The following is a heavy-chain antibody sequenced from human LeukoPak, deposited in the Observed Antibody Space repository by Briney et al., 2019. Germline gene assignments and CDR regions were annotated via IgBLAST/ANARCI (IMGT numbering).Heavy chain of an antibody. D-gene: IGHD6-19*01. Sequence: SETLSLTCTVSGASVSSDYWSWVRQPPGKGLEWIGYIYYSGSTNYNPSLESRVTISVATSKNQFSLKLSSVTAADTALYYCAREYGSGFDYWGQGTLVTVSS. CDR2: IYYSGST. J-gene: IGHJ4*02. V-gene: IGHV4-59*02. CDR3: AREYGSGFDY. CDR1: GASVSSDY.